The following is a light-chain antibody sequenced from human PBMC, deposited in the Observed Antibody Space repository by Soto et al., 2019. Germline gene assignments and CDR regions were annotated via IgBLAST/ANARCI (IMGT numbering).Light chain of an antibody. CDR1: QSVSSY. CDR2: DAS. J-gene: IGKJ4*01. V-gene: IGKV3-11*01. Sequence: EIVLTQSPATLSLSPGERATLSCRASQSVSSYLAWYQQKPGQAPRLLIYDASNRATGIPARFSGSGSGTDFTLTISSLEPEDFAFYYCQQRSNWPLTSGGGTKVEIK. CDR3: QQRSNWPLT.